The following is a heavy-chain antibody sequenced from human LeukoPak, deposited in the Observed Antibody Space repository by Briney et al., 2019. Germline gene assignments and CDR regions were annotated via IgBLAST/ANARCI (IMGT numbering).Heavy chain of an antibody. V-gene: IGHV3-66*01. D-gene: IGHD5-18*01. Sequence: SVKGRFTISRDNCKKMLFLQMNSLRAEDTAVYYCARGHTAMVPFDYWGQGTLVTVSS. CDR3: ARGHTAMVPFDY. J-gene: IGHJ4*02.